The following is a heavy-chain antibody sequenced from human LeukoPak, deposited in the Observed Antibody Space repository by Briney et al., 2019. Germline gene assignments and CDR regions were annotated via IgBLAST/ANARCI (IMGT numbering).Heavy chain of an antibody. CDR1: GFTFSSYW. V-gene: IGHV3-7*01. D-gene: IGHD2-2*01. J-gene: IGHJ6*02. CDR3: ATDPHCSSTSCYYYYGMDV. Sequence: PGGSLRLSCAASGFTFSSYWMSWVRQALGKGLEWVANIKQDGSEKYYVDSVKGRFTISRDNAKNSLYLQMNSLRAEDTAVYYCATDPHCSSTSCYYYYGMDVWGQGTTVTVSS. CDR2: IKQDGSEK.